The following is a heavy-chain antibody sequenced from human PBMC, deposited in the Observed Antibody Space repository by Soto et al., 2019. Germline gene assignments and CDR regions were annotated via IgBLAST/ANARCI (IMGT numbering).Heavy chain of an antibody. CDR1: GFTFSSYA. CDR3: ARDGLSTTRGGNNWFDH. D-gene: IGHD3-16*01. V-gene: IGHV3-30-3*01. Sequence: QVQLVESGGGVVQPGRSLRLSCAASGFTFSSYAMHWVRQAPGKGLEWVAVISYDGSNKYYADSVKGRFTISRDNSKNTLYLQMNSLRAEDTAVYYCARDGLSTTRGGNNWFDHWGQGTLVTVSS. J-gene: IGHJ5*02. CDR2: ISYDGSNK.